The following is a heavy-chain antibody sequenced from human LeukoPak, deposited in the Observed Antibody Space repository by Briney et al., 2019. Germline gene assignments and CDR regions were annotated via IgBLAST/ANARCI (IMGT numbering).Heavy chain of an antibody. D-gene: IGHD1-26*01. J-gene: IGHJ5*02. CDR3: AKKDSPTGSYTPFDH. CDR1: GFTFSRYA. V-gene: IGHV3-30*02. Sequence: PGGSLRLSCAASGFTFSRYAIHWVRQPPGKGLEWVAFVRFDGSHKYYVDSVKGRFIISRDNSEKTVYLQMSDLKIEDTGVYYCAKKDSPTGSYTPFDHWGRGTLVTVSS. CDR2: VRFDGSHK.